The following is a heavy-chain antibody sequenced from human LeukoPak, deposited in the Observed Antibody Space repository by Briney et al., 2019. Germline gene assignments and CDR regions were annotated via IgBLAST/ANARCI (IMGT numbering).Heavy chain of an antibody. J-gene: IGHJ3*02. V-gene: IGHV3-64*01. CDR2: ISSNGGNT. Sequence: GGSLRLSCTGSGFGFSSYVMYWVRQAPGKGLKYVSSISSNGGNTYYANSVKGRVTISRDNSKNTLYLQMDSLRAEDMAVYYCASQDGFDIWGQGTMVTASS. CDR1: GFGFSSYV. CDR3: ASQDGFDI.